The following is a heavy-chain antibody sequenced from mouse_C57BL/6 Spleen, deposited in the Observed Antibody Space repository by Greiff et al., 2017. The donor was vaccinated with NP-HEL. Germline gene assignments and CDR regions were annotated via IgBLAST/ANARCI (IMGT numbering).Heavy chain of an antibody. Sequence: VQLQQSGAELVRPGSSVKLSCKASGYTFTSYWMHWVKQRPIQGLEWIGNIDPSDSETHYNQKFKDKATLTVDKSSSTAYMQLSSLTSEDSAVYYCARGSSYGAYWGQGTLVTVSA. D-gene: IGHD1-1*01. V-gene: IGHV1-52*01. CDR3: ARGSSYGAY. CDR2: IDPSDSET. J-gene: IGHJ3*01. CDR1: GYTFTSYW.